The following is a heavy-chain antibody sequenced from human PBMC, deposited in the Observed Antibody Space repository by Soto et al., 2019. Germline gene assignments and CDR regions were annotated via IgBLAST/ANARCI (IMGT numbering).Heavy chain of an antibody. Sequence: SETLSLTCAVSGVSISTANWWSWVRQPPGKGLEWIGEIYESGSTNYNPSLKSRVAISLDKSKNQFSLKLSSVTAADTAVYSCARGRNSSWLGPFHPWGQGTLVTSPQ. V-gene: IGHV4-4*02. CDR2: IYESGST. J-gene: IGHJ1*01. D-gene: IGHD6-13*01. CDR1: GVSISTANW. CDR3: ARGRNSSWLGPFHP.